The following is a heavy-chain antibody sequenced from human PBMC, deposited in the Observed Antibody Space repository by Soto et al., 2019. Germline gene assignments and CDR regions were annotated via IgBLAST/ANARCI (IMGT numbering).Heavy chain of an antibody. V-gene: IGHV3-23*01. CDR3: AKGPRNYDILTGYTDY. Sequence: GGSLRLSCAASGFTFSSYAMSWVRQAPGKGLEWVSAISGSGGSTYYADSVKGRFTISRDNSKNTLYLQMNSLRAEDTAVYYCAKGPRNYDILTGYTDYWGQGTLVTVSS. D-gene: IGHD3-9*01. CDR1: GFTFSSYA. CDR2: ISGSGGST. J-gene: IGHJ4*02.